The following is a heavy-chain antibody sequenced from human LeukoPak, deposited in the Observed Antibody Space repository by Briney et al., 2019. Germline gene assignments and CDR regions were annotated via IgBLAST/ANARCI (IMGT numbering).Heavy chain of an antibody. CDR2: INHSGST. D-gene: IGHD2-2*01. Sequence: SETLSLTCAVYGGSFSGYYWSWIRQPPGKGLEWIGEINHSGSTNYNPSLKSRVTISVDTSKNQFSLKLSSVTAADTAVYYCARGRMPYLPPAWRGAIDILGQGTMVTVSS. CDR3: ARGRMPYLPPAWRGAIDI. V-gene: IGHV4-34*01. CDR1: GGSFSGYY. J-gene: IGHJ3*02.